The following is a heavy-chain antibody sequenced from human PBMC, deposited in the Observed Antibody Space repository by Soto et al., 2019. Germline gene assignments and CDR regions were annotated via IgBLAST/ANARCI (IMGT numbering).Heavy chain of an antibody. J-gene: IGHJ6*02. Sequence: SETLSLTCAVSGGNVGSGSYYWSWIRQPPGKGLEWIGYIYYSGSTNYNPSLKSRVTISVDTSKNQFSLKLSSVTAADTAVYYCASVTRTCISTSCYRYYYGMDVWGQGTTVTVSS. D-gene: IGHD2-2*02. CDR3: ASVTRTCISTSCYRYYYGMDV. CDR1: GGNVGSGSYY. V-gene: IGHV4-61*01. CDR2: IYYSGST.